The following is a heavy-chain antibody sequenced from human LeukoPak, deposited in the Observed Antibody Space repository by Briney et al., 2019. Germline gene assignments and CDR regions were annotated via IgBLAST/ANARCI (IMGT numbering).Heavy chain of an antibody. CDR2: IYSGGST. CDR3: ARGKRYSSGWDYFDY. Sequence: GGSLRLSCAASGFXVSSDYISWVRQAPGKGREWVSSIYSGGSTYYADSVKGRFTISRDNSKNTLYLQMNNLRAEDTAVYYCARGKRYSSGWDYFDYWGQGTLVTVSS. V-gene: IGHV3-66*01. CDR1: GFXVSSDY. J-gene: IGHJ4*02. D-gene: IGHD6-19*01.